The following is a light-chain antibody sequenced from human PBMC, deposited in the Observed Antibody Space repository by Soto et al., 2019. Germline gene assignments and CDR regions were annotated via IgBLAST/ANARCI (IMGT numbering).Light chain of an antibody. CDR1: QSVSSN. Sequence: EIVMTQSPATLSVSPGERATLSCRASQSVSSNLAWYQQKPGQAPRLLIYGASTRATGIPARFSGSGSGTDVTHTISSLQSEDFAVYYCQQYNTWPPKWTFGQGTKVEIK. J-gene: IGKJ1*01. CDR2: GAS. V-gene: IGKV3-15*01. CDR3: QQYNTWPPKWT.